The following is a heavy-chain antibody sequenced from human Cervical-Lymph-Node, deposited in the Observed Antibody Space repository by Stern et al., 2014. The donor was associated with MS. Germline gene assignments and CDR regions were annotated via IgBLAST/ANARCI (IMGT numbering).Heavy chain of an antibody. CDR2: LYYSGST. V-gene: IGHV4-59*01. CDR1: GGSISYYY. CDR3: ARGGSSSPPFDY. D-gene: IGHD6-6*01. J-gene: IGHJ4*02. Sequence: QVQLQESGPGLVQPSETLSLTCTASGGSISYYYWSWIRQPPGKGLEWIGYLYYSGSTNYNPSLKSRVTISVDTSKNQFSLKLSSVTAADTAVYYCARGGSSSPPFDYWGQGTLVTVSS.